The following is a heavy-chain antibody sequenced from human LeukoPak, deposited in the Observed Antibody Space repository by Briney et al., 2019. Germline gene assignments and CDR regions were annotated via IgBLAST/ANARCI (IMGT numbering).Heavy chain of an antibody. Sequence: ASVKVSCKASGYTFTGYYMHWVRQAPGQGLEWMGWINPNSGGTNYAQKFQGRVTMTRDTSISTAYMELSRLRSDDTAVYYCAKDLVRGVIGYYYYYMDVWGKGTTVTISS. CDR2: INPNSGGT. V-gene: IGHV1-2*02. J-gene: IGHJ6*03. D-gene: IGHD3-10*01. CDR1: GYTFTGYY. CDR3: AKDLVRGVIGYYYYYMDV.